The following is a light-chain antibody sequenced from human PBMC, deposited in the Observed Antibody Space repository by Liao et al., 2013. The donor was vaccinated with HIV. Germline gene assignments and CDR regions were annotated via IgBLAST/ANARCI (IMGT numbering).Light chain of an antibody. Sequence: SYELTQPPSVSVSPGQTASITCSGHKLGDEYASWYQQKPGQAPVLVIYQDTKRPSGIPDRFSGSNSGNTATLTISGTQAMDEADYYCQVWDSSTSFVFGTGTKVTVL. V-gene: IGLV3-1*01. CDR3: QVWDSSTSFV. CDR2: QDT. J-gene: IGLJ1*01. CDR1: KLGDEY.